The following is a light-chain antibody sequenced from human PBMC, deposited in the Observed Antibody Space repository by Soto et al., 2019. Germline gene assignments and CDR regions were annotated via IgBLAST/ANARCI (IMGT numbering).Light chain of an antibody. CDR2: DAS. V-gene: IGKV3-11*01. Sequence: EIVLTQSPATLSLSPGERATLSCRASQSVSSYLAWYQQKPGQAPRLLIYDASNRATGIPARFSGSGCGTDFTLTISSLEPEDFAVYYCQQRSNWPPAVTFGQGTKVEIK. J-gene: IGKJ1*01. CDR3: QQRSNWPPAVT. CDR1: QSVSSY.